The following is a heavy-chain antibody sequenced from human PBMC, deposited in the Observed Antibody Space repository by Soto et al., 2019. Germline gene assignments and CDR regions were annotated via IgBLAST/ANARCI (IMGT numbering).Heavy chain of an antibody. D-gene: IGHD1-1*01. CDR2: ISSSSSTI. V-gene: IGHV3-48*02. CDR1: GFTFSSYS. CDR3: ARVPTERYYCGMDV. J-gene: IGHJ6*02. Sequence: EVQLVESGGGLVQPGGSLRLSCAASGFTFSSYSMNWVRQAPGKGLEWVSYISSSSSTIYYADSVKGRFTISRDNAKNSLYLQMNSLRDEDTAVYYCARVPTERYYCGMDVWGQGTTVTVSS.